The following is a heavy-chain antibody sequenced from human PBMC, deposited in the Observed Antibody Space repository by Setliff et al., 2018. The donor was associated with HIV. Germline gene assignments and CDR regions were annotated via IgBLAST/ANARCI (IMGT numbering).Heavy chain of an antibody. V-gene: IGHV1-69*05. Sequence: SVKVSCKASGGTFSSYAISWVRQAPGQGLEWMGGIIPIFGTANYAQKFQGRVTITTDESTSTAYMELSSLRSEDTAVYYCARPKEYYYGSGRPSYGMDVWGQGTTVTVSS. D-gene: IGHD3-10*01. J-gene: IGHJ6*02. CDR1: GGTFSSYA. CDR2: IIPIFGTA. CDR3: ARPKEYYYGSGRPSYGMDV.